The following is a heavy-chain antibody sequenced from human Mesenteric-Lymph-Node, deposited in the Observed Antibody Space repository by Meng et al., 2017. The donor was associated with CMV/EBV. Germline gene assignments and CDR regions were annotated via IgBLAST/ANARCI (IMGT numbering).Heavy chain of an antibody. J-gene: IGHJ4*02. Sequence: GGSLRLSCAASGFIFSSYEFNWVRQAPGKGLEWVSYISSSGNNVYYADPVKGRFTVSKDNAKNSLYLQMNSLRAEDTAVYYCARARYGSGSYSCDYWGQGTLVTVSS. CDR1: GFIFSSYE. CDR2: ISSSGNNV. CDR3: ARARYGSGSYSCDY. V-gene: IGHV3-48*03. D-gene: IGHD3-10*01.